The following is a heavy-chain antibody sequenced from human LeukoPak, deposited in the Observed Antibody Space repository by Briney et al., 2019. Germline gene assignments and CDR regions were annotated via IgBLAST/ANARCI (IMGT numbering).Heavy chain of an antibody. CDR1: GFAFSSYW. CDR3: ARDPYSGSYGDYYYYYMDV. CDR2: IKQDESEK. Sequence: GGSLRLSCVASGFAFSSYWMSWVRQAPGKGLEWVANIKQDESEKYYVDSVKGRFTISRDNAKNSLYLQMNSLRAEDTAVYYCARDPYSGSYGDYYYYYMDVWGKGTTVTISS. D-gene: IGHD1-26*01. J-gene: IGHJ6*03. V-gene: IGHV3-7*01.